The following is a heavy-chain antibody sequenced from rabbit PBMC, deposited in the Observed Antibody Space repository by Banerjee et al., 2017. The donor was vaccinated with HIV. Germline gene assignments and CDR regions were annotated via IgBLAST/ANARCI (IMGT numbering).Heavy chain of an antibody. CDR2: IDAGSSGTT. Sequence: QSLEESGGDLVKPGASLTLTCTASGIDFSSYYWICWVRQAPGKGLEWIACIDAGSSGTTYYASWAKGRFTISKTSSTTVTLQMTSLTAAYTATYFCAREARYAGYAGYGYGTFGYYGMDLWGPGTSSPS. CDR3: AREARYAGYAGYGYGTFGYYGMDL. CDR1: GIDFSSYYW. D-gene: IGHD7-1*01. V-gene: IGHV1S40*01. J-gene: IGHJ6*01.